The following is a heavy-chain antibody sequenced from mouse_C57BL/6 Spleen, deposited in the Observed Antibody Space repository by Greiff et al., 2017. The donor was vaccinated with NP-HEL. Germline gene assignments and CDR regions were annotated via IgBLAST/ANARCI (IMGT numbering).Heavy chain of an antibody. CDR3: TTERLLGYAMDY. D-gene: IGHD1-1*01. J-gene: IGHJ4*01. V-gene: IGHV14-1*01. Sequence: EVQLQESGAELVRPGASVKLSCTASGFNIKDYYMHWVKQRPEQGPEWIGRIDPEDGDTEYAPKFQGKATMTADTSSNTAYLQLSSLTSEDTAVYYCTTERLLGYAMDYWGQGTSVTVSS. CDR1: GFNIKDYY. CDR2: IDPEDGDT.